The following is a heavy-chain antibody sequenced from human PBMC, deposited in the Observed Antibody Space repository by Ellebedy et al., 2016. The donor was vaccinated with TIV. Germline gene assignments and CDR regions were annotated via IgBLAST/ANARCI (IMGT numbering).Heavy chain of an antibody. CDR3: ARDQGEWLRHNGMDV. Sequence: PGGSLRLSCTASGFTFGDYAMTWFRQAPGKGLEWVSSISSTGSYMYYADSVNGRFTISRDNAKNSLYLQMSSLRAEDTAVYYCARDQGEWLRHNGMDVWGQGTTVTVSS. D-gene: IGHD3-10*01. V-gene: IGHV3-21*03. CDR2: ISSTGSYM. CDR1: GFTFGDYA. J-gene: IGHJ6*02.